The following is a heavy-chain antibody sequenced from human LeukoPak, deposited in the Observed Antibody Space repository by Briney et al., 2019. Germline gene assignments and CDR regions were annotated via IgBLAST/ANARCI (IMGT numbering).Heavy chain of an antibody. Sequence: SETLSLTCTVSGGSINNYYWSWIRQPPGKGLEWIGYIYYSGSTNYNPSLKSRVTISVDTSKNHFSLKPSSLTAADTAVYYCARHRGSGYPYFDYWGQGTLVTVPS. D-gene: IGHD3-22*01. CDR1: GGSINNYY. J-gene: IGHJ4*02. V-gene: IGHV4-59*01. CDR2: IYYSGST. CDR3: ARHRGSGYPYFDY.